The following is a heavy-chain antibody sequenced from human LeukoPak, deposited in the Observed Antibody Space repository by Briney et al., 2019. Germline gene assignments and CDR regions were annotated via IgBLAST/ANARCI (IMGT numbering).Heavy chain of an antibody. Sequence: ASVKVSCKASGGTFSSYTISWVRQAPGQGLEWMGRIIPILGIANYAQKFQGRVTITADKSTSTAYMEPSSLRSEDTAVYYCARDFAYYDFWSGNIPGETLGYWGQGTLVTVSS. CDR3: ARDFAYYDFWSGNIPGETLGY. D-gene: IGHD3-3*01. V-gene: IGHV1-69*04. CDR1: GGTFSSYT. J-gene: IGHJ4*02. CDR2: IIPILGIA.